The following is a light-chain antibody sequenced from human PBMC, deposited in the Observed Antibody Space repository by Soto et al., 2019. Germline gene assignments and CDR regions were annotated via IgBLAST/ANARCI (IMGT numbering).Light chain of an antibody. J-gene: IGKJ5*01. CDR1: QSFRCL. CDR2: DAY. V-gene: IGKV3-11*01. Sequence: EVVLTQSPVTLTLPPGERATLSCRASQSFRCLLAWYQQKPGQAPRLLIYDAYNRATGIPPRFSVGGGGTHFSLSTCSLERLDSVLYDSQRRLMWPIRFGHGTLLEI. CDR3: QRRLMWPIR.